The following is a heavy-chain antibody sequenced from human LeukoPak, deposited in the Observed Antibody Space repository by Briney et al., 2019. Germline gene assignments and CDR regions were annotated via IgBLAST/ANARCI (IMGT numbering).Heavy chain of an antibody. Sequence: ASVKVSCKASGYTFTGYYMHWVRQAPGQGLEWMGWINPNSGGTNYAQKFQGRVTMTRDTSISTAYMELSRLRSEDTAVYYCARTYSSGYYYVPTFDYWGQGTLVTVSS. CDR1: GYTFTGYY. CDR3: ARTYSSGYYYVPTFDY. J-gene: IGHJ4*02. CDR2: INPNSGGT. D-gene: IGHD3-22*01. V-gene: IGHV1-2*02.